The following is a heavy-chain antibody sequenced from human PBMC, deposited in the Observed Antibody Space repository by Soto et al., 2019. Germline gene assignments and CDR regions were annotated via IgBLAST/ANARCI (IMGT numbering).Heavy chain of an antibody. D-gene: IGHD3-10*01. J-gene: IGHJ4*02. V-gene: IGHV4-31*03. CDR3: AKEKGPCPSEF. Sequence: TLSLTCTVSGVSVSVESYYWTWIRQHPGKCLEWIGYISNSGSTYHNPSLDSRVTMXXXTXXXXXSLXLXXVTAADTAVYYCAKEKGPCPSEFWGQGTLVTVSS. CDR2: ISNSGST. CDR1: GVSVSVESYY.